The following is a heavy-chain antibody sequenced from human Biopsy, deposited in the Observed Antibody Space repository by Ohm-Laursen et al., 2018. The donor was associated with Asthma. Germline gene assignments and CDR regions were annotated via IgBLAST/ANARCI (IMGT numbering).Heavy chain of an antibody. D-gene: IGHD6-19*01. CDR3: AKDFRGIAVAGDRGFDY. V-gene: IGHV3-30-3*01. J-gene: IGHJ4*02. CDR1: GFMFRSFG. Sequence: SLRLSCSASGFMFRSFGMHWVRQAPGKGLEWVAGIFFDGSNKYYADSVRGRFTISRDNSKSTLFLQMDSLSAEDTAVYYCAKDFRGIAVAGDRGFDYWGQGTPVTVSS. CDR2: IFFDGSNK.